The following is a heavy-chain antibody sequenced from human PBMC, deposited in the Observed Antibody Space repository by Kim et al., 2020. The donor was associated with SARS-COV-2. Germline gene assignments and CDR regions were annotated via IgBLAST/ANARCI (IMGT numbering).Heavy chain of an antibody. D-gene: IGHD5-18*01. Sequence: GGSLRLSCAASGFTFSSYAMHWVRQAPGKGLEWVAVISYDGSNKYYVDSVKGRFTISRDNSKNTLYLQMNSLRAEDTAVYYCARGPVIQLWLTYYYYYGMDVWGQGTTVTVSS. CDR1: GFTFSSYA. J-gene: IGHJ6*02. CDR2: ISYDGSNK. V-gene: IGHV3-30*04. CDR3: ARGPVIQLWLTYYYYYGMDV.